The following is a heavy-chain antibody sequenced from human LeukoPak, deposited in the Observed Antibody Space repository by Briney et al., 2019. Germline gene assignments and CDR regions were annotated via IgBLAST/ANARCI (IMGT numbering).Heavy chain of an antibody. J-gene: IGHJ4*02. D-gene: IGHD6-19*01. CDR3: ARAVVGKEDLDN. Sequence: GGSLRLSCEASGFTFSSYWMSWVRQAPGKGLEWVANIKTDGSEKYYVDSVKGRFTISRDNSKNTLYLEMKTLGAEDTAAYYCARAVVGKEDLDNWGQGTLVTVSS. V-gene: IGHV3-7*01. CDR1: GFTFSSYW. CDR2: IKTDGSEK.